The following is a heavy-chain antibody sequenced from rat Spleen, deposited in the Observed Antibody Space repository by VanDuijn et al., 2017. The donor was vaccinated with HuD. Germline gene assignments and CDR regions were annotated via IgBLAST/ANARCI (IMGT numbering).Heavy chain of an antibody. V-gene: IGHV5-20*01. CDR2: ISYEGSST. CDR3: TTDRRYYDDSYVMDA. D-gene: IGHD1-12*02. J-gene: IGHJ4*01. CDR1: GFTFSDYY. Sequence: EVQLVESGGGLVQPGRSLKLSCAASGFTFSDYYMAWVRQAPKKGLEWVASISYEGSSTYYGDSVKGRFTISRDNAKRTLYLQMDSLRSDDTATYYCTTDRRYYDDSYVMDAWGQGASVTVSS.